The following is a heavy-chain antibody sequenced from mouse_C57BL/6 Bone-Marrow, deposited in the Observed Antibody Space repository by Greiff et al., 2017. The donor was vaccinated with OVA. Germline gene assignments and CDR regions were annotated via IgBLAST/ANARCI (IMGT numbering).Heavy chain of an antibody. CDR2: INTSNGGT. Sequence: VQLQQPGTELVKPGASVKLSCKASGYTFTSYWMHWVKQRPGQGLEWIGNINTSNGGTNYNEKFKSKATLTVDKSSSTAYMQLSSLTSEDSAVYYCARSYYGSSYWYFDVWGTGTTVTVSS. CDR1: GYTFTSYW. CDR3: ARSYYGSSYWYFDV. D-gene: IGHD1-1*01. J-gene: IGHJ1*03. V-gene: IGHV1-53*01.